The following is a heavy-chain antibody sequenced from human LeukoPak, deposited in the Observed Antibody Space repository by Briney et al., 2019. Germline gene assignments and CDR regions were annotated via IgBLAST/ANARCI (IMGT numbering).Heavy chain of an antibody. J-gene: IGHJ4*02. CDR1: GFTVSSNY. D-gene: IGHD3-10*01. V-gene: IGHV3-53*01. CDR2: IYSGSST. Sequence: GGSLRLSCAASGFTVSSNYMSWVRQAPGKGLEWVSVIYSGSSTYYADSVKGRFTISRDNSKNTVYLQINGLRAEDTAVYYCAKVDYNSGSFFDYWGQGTLVTVSS. CDR3: AKVDYNSGSFFDY.